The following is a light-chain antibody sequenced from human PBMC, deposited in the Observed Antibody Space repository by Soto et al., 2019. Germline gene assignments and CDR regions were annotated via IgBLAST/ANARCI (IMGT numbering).Light chain of an antibody. Sequence: EKVLTQSPATLSLSPGERATLSCRASQSVGNYVACYQQKPGQAPRLLIYDASNRATGIPARFSGSGSGTDFTLTISSLEPEDFAIYYCQQRSNWLFGPGTKVDIK. V-gene: IGKV3-11*01. CDR1: QSVGNY. CDR2: DAS. CDR3: QQRSNWL. J-gene: IGKJ3*01.